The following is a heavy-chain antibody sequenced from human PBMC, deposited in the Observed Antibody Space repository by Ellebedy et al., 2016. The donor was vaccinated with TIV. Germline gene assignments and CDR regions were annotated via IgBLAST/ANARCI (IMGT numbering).Heavy chain of an antibody. CDR2: INLNNGAT. CDR1: GYTFTGYY. J-gene: IGHJ4*02. CDR3: IRGWYGVDY. V-gene: IGHV1-2*02. Sequence: ASVKVSXKASGYTFTGYYIHWVRQAPGQGFQWMGWINLNNGATNYAQEFQGRVTMTRDTSISTAYMDLTRLISGDSAVYFCIRGWYGVDYWGQGTLVNVSS. D-gene: IGHD6-19*01.